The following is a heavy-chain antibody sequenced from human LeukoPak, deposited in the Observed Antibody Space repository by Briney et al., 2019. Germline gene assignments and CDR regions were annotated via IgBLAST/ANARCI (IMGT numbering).Heavy chain of an antibody. V-gene: IGHV1-2*02. CDR3: ARVRAYYYDSSGYPTNWFDP. D-gene: IGHD3-22*01. J-gene: IGHJ5*02. Sequence: ASVKVSCKASGYTFTGYYMHWVRQAPGQGLEWMGWINPNXGXTNYAQKFQGRVTMTRDTSISTAYMELSRLRSDDTAVYYCARVRAYYYDSSGYPTNWFDPWGQGTLVTVSS. CDR2: INPNXGXT. CDR1: GYTFTGYY.